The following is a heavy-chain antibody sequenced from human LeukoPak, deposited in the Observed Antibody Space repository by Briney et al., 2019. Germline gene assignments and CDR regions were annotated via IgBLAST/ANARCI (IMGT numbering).Heavy chain of an antibody. CDR1: GGTFSSYA. J-gene: IGHJ5*02. V-gene: IGHV1-69*05. CDR2: IIPIFGAA. Sequence: SVKVSCKASGGTFSSYAISWVRQAPGQGLEWMGRIIPIFGAANYAQKFQGRVTITTDESTSTAYMELSSLRSEDTAVYYCATDPGLVAARPRGWFDPWGQGTLVTVSS. D-gene: IGHD6-6*01. CDR3: ATDPGLVAARPRGWFDP.